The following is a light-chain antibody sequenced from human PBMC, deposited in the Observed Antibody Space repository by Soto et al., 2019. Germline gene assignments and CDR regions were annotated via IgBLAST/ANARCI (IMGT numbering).Light chain of an antibody. J-gene: IGKJ1*01. CDR1: QGVKTSN. Sequence: ETVLTQSPGTLSLSPGERATLACWASQGVKTSNLVWFQQKPGLAPRLLIFGASSRATGIPDRFSGSGSGTEFTLTISSLQPDDFATYYCQHYNSYSEAFGQGTKVDIK. V-gene: IGKV3-20*01. CDR2: GAS. CDR3: QHYNSYSEA.